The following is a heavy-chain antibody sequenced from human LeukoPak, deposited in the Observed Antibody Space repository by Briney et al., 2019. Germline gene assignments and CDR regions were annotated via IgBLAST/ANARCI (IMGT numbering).Heavy chain of an antibody. CDR3: ARAPTYYGSDTYYFDY. CDR1: GFTFSSYA. D-gene: IGHD3-10*01. CDR2: ISYDGSNK. V-gene: IGHV3-30-3*01. J-gene: IGHJ4*02. Sequence: TGGSLRLSCAASGFTFSSYAMHWVRQAPGKGLEWVAVISYDGSNKYYADSVKGRFTISRDNSKNTLYLRMNSLRAEDTAVYYCARAPTYYGSDTYYFDYWGQGTLVTVSS.